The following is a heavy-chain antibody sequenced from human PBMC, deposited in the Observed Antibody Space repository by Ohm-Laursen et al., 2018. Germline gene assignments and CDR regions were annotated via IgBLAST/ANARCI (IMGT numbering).Heavy chain of an antibody. D-gene: IGHD2-15*01. J-gene: IGHJ5*02. CDR2: IYYSGRS. CDR3: ATFGGHNWFDP. Sequence: GTLSLTCTVSGGSISNHYWSWIRQSPGKGLEWIGCIYYSGRSSYNPSLKSRVTISVDTSKNQFSLKLSTVTTADTAVYYCATFGGHNWFDPWGQGTLVTVSS. CDR1: GGSISNHY. V-gene: IGHV4-59*11.